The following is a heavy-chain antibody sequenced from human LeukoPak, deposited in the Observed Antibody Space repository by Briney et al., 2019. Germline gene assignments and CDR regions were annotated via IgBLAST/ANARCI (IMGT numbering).Heavy chain of an antibody. J-gene: IGHJ6*03. V-gene: IGHV4-59*10. CDR3: ARGIHYDFWSGYASYYYMDV. D-gene: IGHD3-3*01. Sequence: SETLSLTCGVYGGSFSGDYWSWVRQPPGKGLEWIGRIYTSGSTNYNPSLKSRVTISVDTSKNQFSLKLSSVTAADTAVYYCARGIHYDFWSGYASYYYMDVWGKGTTVTVSS. CDR1: GGSFSGDY. CDR2: IYTSGST.